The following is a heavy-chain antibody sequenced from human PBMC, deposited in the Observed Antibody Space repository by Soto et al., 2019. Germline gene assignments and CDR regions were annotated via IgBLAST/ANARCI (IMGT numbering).Heavy chain of an antibody. J-gene: IGHJ6*02. D-gene: IGHD3-3*01. Sequence: QVQLVESGGGVVQPGRSLRLSCAASGFTFNSYGMHWVRQAPGKGLEWVAVIWYDGSNKYYADSVKGRFTISRDNSKNTLYLQMNSLRAEDTAVYYCARGGIYDFWSGYPWAYYYGMDVWGQGTTVTVSS. V-gene: IGHV3-33*01. CDR3: ARGGIYDFWSGYPWAYYYGMDV. CDR1: GFTFNSYG. CDR2: IWYDGSNK.